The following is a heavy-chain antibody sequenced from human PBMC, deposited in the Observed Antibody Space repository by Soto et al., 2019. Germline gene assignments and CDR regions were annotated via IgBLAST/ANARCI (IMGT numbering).Heavy chain of an antibody. CDR3: ARVGVYSSSWYDGDVDNWFDP. CDR1: GGSISSYY. CDR2: IYYSGST. V-gene: IGHV4-59*01. D-gene: IGHD6-13*01. J-gene: IGHJ5*02. Sequence: SETLSLTCTVSGGSISSYYWSWIRQPPGKGLEWIGYIYYSGSTNYNPSLKSRVTISVDTSKNQFSLKLSSVTAADTAVYYCARVGVYSSSWYDGDVDNWFDPWGQGTLVTVSS.